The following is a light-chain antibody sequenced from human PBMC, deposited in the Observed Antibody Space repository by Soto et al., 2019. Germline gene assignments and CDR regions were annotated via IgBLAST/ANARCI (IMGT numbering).Light chain of an antibody. Sequence: IVMSQSPLSLLVIPGQPCSIFCRCSERLRHGNGYNYVDWYLQKPGQSPHVLVYLGSNRASGVPERFSGSGSGTDFTLTISRVAAEDVGVYYCVQNLQTPFTFGPGTNVDNK. J-gene: IGKJ3*01. CDR1: ERLRHGNGYNY. V-gene: IGKV2-28*01. CDR3: VQNLQTPFT. CDR2: LGS.